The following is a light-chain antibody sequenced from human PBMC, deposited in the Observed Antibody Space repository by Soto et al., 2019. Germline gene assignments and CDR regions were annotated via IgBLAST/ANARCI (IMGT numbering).Light chain of an antibody. CDR3: SSYTGSSTLV. J-gene: IGLJ2*01. V-gene: IGLV2-14*01. CDR2: EVS. Sequence: QSALTQPASVSGSPGPSITISCTGTSSDVGGYNYVSSHQQHPGKAPKLIIHEVSNRTSGVSNRFSGSKSGNTASLTISGLQAEDEADYYCSSYTGSSTLVFGGGTKMTVL. CDR1: SSDVGGYNY.